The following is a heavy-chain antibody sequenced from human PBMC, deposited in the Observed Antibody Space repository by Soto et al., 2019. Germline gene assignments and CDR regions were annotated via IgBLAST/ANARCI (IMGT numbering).Heavy chain of an antibody. CDR2: INTYNGNT. V-gene: IGHV1-18*01. CDR1: GYSFTRYG. Sequence: QVQLVQSRAEVKNPGASVKVSCKASGYSFTRYGIAWARQAPGQGLEWMGWINTYNGNTNYAQNLQGRVTLTTDPSTITPYMGLTSLRSNDTAIYYCAMVDVYVTPSPQDVWGQGTTVIVSS. D-gene: IGHD3-16*01. J-gene: IGHJ6*02. CDR3: AMVDVYVTPSPQDV.